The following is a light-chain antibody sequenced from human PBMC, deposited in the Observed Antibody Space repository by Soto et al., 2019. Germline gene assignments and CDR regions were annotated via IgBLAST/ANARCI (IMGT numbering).Light chain of an antibody. CDR2: EVS. Sequence: QSVRTHPGSVCWSPGHSITISCTGTSSDVGGYNYVSWYQRHPGKAPKLMIYEVSNRPSGVSNRFSGSKSGNTASLTISGLQAEDDADYYCSPYTSSSNLYVFGTGTKVTVL. CDR3: SPYTSSSNLYV. V-gene: IGLV2-14*01. J-gene: IGLJ1*01. CDR1: SSDVGGYNY.